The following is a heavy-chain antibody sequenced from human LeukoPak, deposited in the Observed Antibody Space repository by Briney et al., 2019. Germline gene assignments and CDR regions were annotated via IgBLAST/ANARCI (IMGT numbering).Heavy chain of an antibody. CDR3: ASGYDTSGENAFDI. J-gene: IGHJ3*02. V-gene: IGHV4-59*01. D-gene: IGHD3-22*01. CDR1: GGFISSYY. Sequence: SETLSLTCTVSGGFISSYYWSWIRQPPGKGLEWIGHMYHRGRTNYNPSLKSRVTISVDTSKNQFSLKLSSVTAADTAVYYCASGYDTSGENAFDIWGQGTMVTVSS. CDR2: MYHRGRT.